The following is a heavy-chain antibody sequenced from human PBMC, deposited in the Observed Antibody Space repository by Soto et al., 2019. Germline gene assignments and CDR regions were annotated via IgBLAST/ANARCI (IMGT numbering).Heavy chain of an antibody. D-gene: IGHD6-19*01. J-gene: IGHJ4*02. V-gene: IGHV4-4*07. Sequence: QVQLQESGPGLVKPSETLSLTCTVSGGSMTGYFWSWLRQPAGKALEWIGHVYNSGNTDYNPSLSSRITMAVDTSKRQFSLKVKSVTAADTAVYDCARTHWVSGTEYWGQGILVTVSS. CDR3: ARTHWVSGTEY. CDR2: VYNSGNT. CDR1: GGSMTGYF.